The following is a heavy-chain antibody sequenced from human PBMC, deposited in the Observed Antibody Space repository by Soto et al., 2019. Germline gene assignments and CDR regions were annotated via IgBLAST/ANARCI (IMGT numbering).Heavy chain of an antibody. V-gene: IGHV4-4*02. Sequence: QVQLQESGPGLVKPSETLTLTCAVSGASISTGKWWSWVRQPPGKGLEWIGEISHSVSANYNPALRSRVTIEVDKSKNPFSLKLSVTAADTAMYYCTRDGDYGYSLPYWGQGTLVTVSS. CDR1: GASISTGKW. CDR2: ISHSVSA. J-gene: IGHJ4*02. D-gene: IGHD5-18*01. CDR3: TRDGDYGYSLPY.